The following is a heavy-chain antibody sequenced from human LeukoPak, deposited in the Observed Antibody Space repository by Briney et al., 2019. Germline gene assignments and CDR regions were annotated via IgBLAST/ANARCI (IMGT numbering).Heavy chain of an antibody. D-gene: IGHD6-13*01. J-gene: IGHJ6*03. CDR3: ATNPAAAAQSYYYYYYMDV. CDR1: GFTFSSYS. Sequence: PGGSLRLSCAASGFTFSSYSMNWVRQAPGKGLEWVSLISGDGGSTYYADYVKGRFTIYRDNSKNSLYLQMNSLRTEDTALYYCATNPAAAAQSYYYYYYMDVWGKGTTVTVSS. V-gene: IGHV3-43*02. CDR2: ISGDGGST.